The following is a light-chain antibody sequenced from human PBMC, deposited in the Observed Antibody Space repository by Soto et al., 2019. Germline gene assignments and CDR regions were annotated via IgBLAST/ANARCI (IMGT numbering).Light chain of an antibody. V-gene: IGKV3-20*01. J-gene: IGKJ1*01. Sequence: EIVLTQSPGTLSLSPGERATLSCRASQSVSSSYLAWYQQKPGQAPRLLIYGASSRATGIPDRFSGSGSETEFTLTIRSLQSEDFGVYYCHQYNNLWTFGQGTKVDIK. CDR1: QSVSSSY. CDR3: HQYNNLWT. CDR2: GAS.